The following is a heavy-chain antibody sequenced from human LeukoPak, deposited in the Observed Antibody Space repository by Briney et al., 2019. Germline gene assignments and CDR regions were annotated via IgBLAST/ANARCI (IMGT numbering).Heavy chain of an antibody. CDR2: INHSGST. J-gene: IGHJ2*01. V-gene: IGHV4-34*01. CDR1: GGSFSGYY. CDR3: ARGIRGFDL. D-gene: IGHD3-3*01. Sequence: SETLSLTCAVYGGSFSGYYWSWIRQPPGKGLEWIGEINHSGSTNYNPSLKSRVTMSVDTSKNQFSLKLSSVTAADTAVYYCARGIRGFDLWGRGTLVTVSS.